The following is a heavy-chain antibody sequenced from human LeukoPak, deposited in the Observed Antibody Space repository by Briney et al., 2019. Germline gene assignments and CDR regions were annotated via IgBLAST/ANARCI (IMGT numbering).Heavy chain of an antibody. D-gene: IGHD4-23*01. CDR2: IYNSGST. CDR3: AKVVGTVVTK. V-gene: IGHV4-31*11. J-gene: IGHJ4*02. CDR1: GDSISSGGNY. Sequence: PSETLSLTCAVSGDSISSGGNYWTWIRHYPGKGLEWIGYIYNSGSTYYNPSLQSRVTISGDTSKNQFSLKLSSVTAADTAVFYCAKVVGTVVTKWGQGTLVTVSS.